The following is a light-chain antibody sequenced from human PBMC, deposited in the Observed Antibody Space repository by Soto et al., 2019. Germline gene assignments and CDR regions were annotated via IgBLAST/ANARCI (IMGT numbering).Light chain of an antibody. Sequence: QSVLTRPPSVSGAPGQRVTISCTGSSSNIGAGYDVHWYQQLPGTAPKLLIYGNSNRPSGVPDRFSGSKSGTSLSLAITGLQADDQADHHCLSYDSSLSGYVFGTGTKLTVL. J-gene: IGLJ1*01. CDR3: LSYDSSLSGYV. CDR2: GNS. CDR1: SSNIGAGYD. V-gene: IGLV1-40*01.